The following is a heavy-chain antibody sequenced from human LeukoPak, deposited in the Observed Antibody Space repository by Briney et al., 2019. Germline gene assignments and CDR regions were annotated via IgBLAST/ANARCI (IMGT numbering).Heavy chain of an antibody. CDR1: GFTFNSYG. J-gene: IGHJ4*02. Sequence: GGSLRLSCAASGFTFNSYGMHWVRQAPGKGLEWVAFIQYAGSDKYYADSVKGRFTISRDNSKNTLYLQMNSLRVEDTGIYYCVKVAKYYYGSETYYFFEHWGQGTPVTASS. V-gene: IGHV3-30*02. CDR2: IQYAGSDK. CDR3: VKVAKYYYGSETYYFFEH. D-gene: IGHD3-10*01.